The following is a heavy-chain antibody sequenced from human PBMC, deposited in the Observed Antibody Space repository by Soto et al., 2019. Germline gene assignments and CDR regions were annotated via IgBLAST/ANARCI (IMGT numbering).Heavy chain of an antibody. Sequence: QVQLVESGGGVVQPGRSLRLSCAASGFTFSSYAMHWVRQAPGKGLEWVAVISYDGSNKYYADSVKGRFTISRDNSKNTLYLQMNSLRAEDTAVYYCARDAKAISYCFQHWGQGTLVTVSS. V-gene: IGHV3-30-3*01. CDR2: ISYDGSNK. CDR3: ARDAKAISYCFQH. J-gene: IGHJ1*01. D-gene: IGHD2-8*02. CDR1: GFTFSSYA.